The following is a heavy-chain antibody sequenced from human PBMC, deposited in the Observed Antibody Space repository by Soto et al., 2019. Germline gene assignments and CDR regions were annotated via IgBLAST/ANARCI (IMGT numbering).Heavy chain of an antibody. CDR3: ARGGGGSPRSHFDY. D-gene: IGHD3-10*01. V-gene: IGHV3-33*08. Sequence: HPGGSLRLSCAASGFTFSSYGMHWVRQAPGKGLEWVAVIWYDGSNKYYADSVKGRFTISRDNSKNTLYLQMNSLRAEDTAVYYCARGGGGSPRSHFDYWGQGTLVTVSS. J-gene: IGHJ4*02. CDR2: IWYDGSNK. CDR1: GFTFSSYG.